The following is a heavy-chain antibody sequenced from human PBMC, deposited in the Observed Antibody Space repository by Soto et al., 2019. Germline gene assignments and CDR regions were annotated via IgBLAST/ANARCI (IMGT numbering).Heavy chain of an antibody. CDR1: GDSISTGGQY. Sequence: PSETLSLTCVVSGDSISTGGQYWNWIRQFPGKGLEWIGDIYYTGSTHYNPSLQSRLTITVDTSRNRFSLKLYSVTVADTAVYYCARRPRHYFDYWGQGALVTVSS. CDR3: ARRPRHYFDY. V-gene: IGHV4-31*11. J-gene: IGHJ4*02. D-gene: IGHD3-10*01. CDR2: IYYTGST.